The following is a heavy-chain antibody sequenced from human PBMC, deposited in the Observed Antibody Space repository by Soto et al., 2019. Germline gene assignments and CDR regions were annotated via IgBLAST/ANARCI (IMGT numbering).Heavy chain of an antibody. J-gene: IGHJ6*02. CDR1: GGTFSSYA. CDR3: ARGGYSSTWSNLLDRSGLDV. V-gene: IGHV1-69*06. D-gene: IGHD6-13*01. Sequence: QVQLVQSGAEAKKPGSSVKVSCKTSGGTFSSYAISWVRQAPGQGLEWMGGIVPLFRTTNYAQKFQGRVTITADTSKNTVDMELSGLRSGDTAVYYCARGGYSSTWSNLLDRSGLDVGGQGTTVTVSS. CDR2: IVPLFRTT.